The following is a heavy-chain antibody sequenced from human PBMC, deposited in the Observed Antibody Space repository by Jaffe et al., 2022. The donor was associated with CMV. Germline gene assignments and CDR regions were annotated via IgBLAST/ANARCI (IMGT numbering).Heavy chain of an antibody. CDR3: ARDRASLWFGASVPENWFDP. Sequence: QVQLVQSGAEVKKPGASVKVSCKASGYTFTSYGISWVRQAPGQGLEWMGWISAYNGNTNYAQKLQGRVTMTTDTSTSTAYMELRSLRSDDTAVYYCARDRASLWFGASVPENWFDPWGQGTLVTVSS. D-gene: IGHD3-10*01. CDR2: ISAYNGNT. CDR1: GYTFTSYG. V-gene: IGHV1-18*01. J-gene: IGHJ5*02.